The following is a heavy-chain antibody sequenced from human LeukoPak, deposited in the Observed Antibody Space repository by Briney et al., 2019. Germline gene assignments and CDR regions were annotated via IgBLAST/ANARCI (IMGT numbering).Heavy chain of an antibody. V-gene: IGHV1-2*02. CDR1: GYTFTDYY. CDR2: INPNSGGT. J-gene: IGHJ4*02. D-gene: IGHD6-13*01. CDR3: AREAHSSSFDY. Sequence: ASVKVSCKASGYTFTDYYMHWVRRAPGQGLEWTGWINPNSGGTNYAQKFQGRVTMTRDTSISTAYMELSRLRSDDTAVYYCAREAHSSSFDYWGQGTLVTVSS.